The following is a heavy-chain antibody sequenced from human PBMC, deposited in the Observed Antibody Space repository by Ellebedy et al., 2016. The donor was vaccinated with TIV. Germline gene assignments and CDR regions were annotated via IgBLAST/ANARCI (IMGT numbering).Heavy chain of an antibody. J-gene: IGHJ4*02. CDR2: ISYDGNDK. D-gene: IGHD6-6*01. Sequence: GESLKISCAASGFTFGSYDMHWVRQAPGKGLEWVSIISYDGNDKSYADSVKGRFSISRHNSKHTVYLDMSSLRSEDTAVYYCARVFDSYYLDYWGQGTLVTVSS. CDR3: ARVFDSYYLDY. CDR1: GFTFGSYD. V-gene: IGHV3-30-3*01.